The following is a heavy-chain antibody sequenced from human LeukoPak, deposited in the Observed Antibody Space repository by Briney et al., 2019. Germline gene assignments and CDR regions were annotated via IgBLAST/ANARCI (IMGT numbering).Heavy chain of an antibody. Sequence: TSETLSLTCTVSGGSISSSSYYWGWIRQPPGKGLEWIGSIYYSGSTYYNPSLKSRVTISVDTSKNQFSLKLSSVTAADTAVYYCAREGSGWQLDYWGQGTLVTVSS. CDR2: IYYSGST. CDR3: AREGSGWQLDY. V-gene: IGHV4-39*07. J-gene: IGHJ4*02. CDR1: GGSISSSSYY. D-gene: IGHD6-19*01.